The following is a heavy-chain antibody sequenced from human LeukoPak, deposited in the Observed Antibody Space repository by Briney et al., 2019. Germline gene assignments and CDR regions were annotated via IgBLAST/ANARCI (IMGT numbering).Heavy chain of an antibody. CDR2: IHYSGST. V-gene: IGHV4-59*01. CDR1: GGSISSYY. Sequence: SETLSLTCTVSGGSISSYYWSWIRQPPGKGLEWIGYIHYSGSTNYNPSLKSRVTISVDTSKNQFSLKLSSVTAADTAVYYCARDRGHYYYYMDVWGKGTTVTVSS. J-gene: IGHJ6*03. D-gene: IGHD5-24*01. CDR3: ARDRGHYYYYMDV.